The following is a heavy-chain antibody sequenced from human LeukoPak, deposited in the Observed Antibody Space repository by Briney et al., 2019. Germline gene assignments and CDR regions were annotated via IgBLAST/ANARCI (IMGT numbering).Heavy chain of an antibody. CDR2: IDWDDDK. D-gene: IGHD6-19*01. CDR3: ARIIGSGAGGPFDY. J-gene: IGHJ4*02. Sequence: QTLTLTCTFSGFSLSTSGMCVSWIRQPPGKALEWLARIDWDDDKYYSTPLKTRLTISKDTSKNQVVLTMTNMDPVDTATYYCARIIGSGAGGPFDYWGQGTLVTVSS. CDR1: GFSLSTSGMC. V-gene: IGHV2-70*11.